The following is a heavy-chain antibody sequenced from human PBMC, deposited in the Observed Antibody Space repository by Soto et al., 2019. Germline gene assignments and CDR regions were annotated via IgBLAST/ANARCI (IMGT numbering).Heavy chain of an antibody. CDR2: IKSKTDGGTT. CDR3: TTVVGWYYGSGNDY. Sequence: EVQLVESGGGLVKPGGALRLSCAASGFTFSNAWMSWVRQAPGKGLEWVGRIKSKTDGGTTDYAAPVKGRFTISRDESKNTLYLQMDSLKTEDTAVYYCTTVVGWYYGSGNDYCGQGTLVTVSS. D-gene: IGHD3-10*01. J-gene: IGHJ4*02. V-gene: IGHV3-15*01. CDR1: GFTFSNAW.